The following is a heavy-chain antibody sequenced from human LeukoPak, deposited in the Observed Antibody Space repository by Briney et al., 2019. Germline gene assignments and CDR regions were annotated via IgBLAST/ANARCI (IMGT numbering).Heavy chain of an antibody. CDR3: ARERLIAGSTVFDY. V-gene: IGHV4-59*11. D-gene: IGHD2/OR15-2a*01. CDR1: GDSISSHY. CDR2: IYCSGST. J-gene: IGHJ4*02. Sequence: SETLSLTCTVSGDSISSHYWSWIRQPPGKGLEWMGCIYCSGSTNYNPSLKSRITISVDTSNNQFSLKLSSVTAADTAVYYCARERLIAGSTVFDYWGQGTLVTVSS.